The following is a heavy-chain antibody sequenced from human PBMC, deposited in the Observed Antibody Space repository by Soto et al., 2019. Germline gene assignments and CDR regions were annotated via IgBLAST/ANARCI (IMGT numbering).Heavy chain of an antibody. CDR2: ISAYNGNT. CDR1: GYTFTSYG. D-gene: IGHD4-17*01. V-gene: IGHV1-18*01. CDR3: ARDRFYIASYGDYFYY. Sequence: ASVKVSCKASGYTFTSYGISWVRQAPGQGLEWMGWISAYNGNTNYAQKLQGRVTMTTDTSTSTAYMELRSLTSDDTAVYYCARDRFYIASYGDYFYYWGQRTLVTVSS. J-gene: IGHJ4*02.